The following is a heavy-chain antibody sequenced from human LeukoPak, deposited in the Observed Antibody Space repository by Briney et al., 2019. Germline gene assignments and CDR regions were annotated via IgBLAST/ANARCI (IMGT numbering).Heavy chain of an antibody. J-gene: IGHJ4*02. CDR3: GKEGGLGYCSTTSCAFAH. V-gene: IGHV3-53*01. CDR1: GFSVSDNY. D-gene: IGHD2-2*01. CDR2: TYSGGTT. Sequence: GGSLRLSCAGSGFSVSDNYMTWVRQAPGKGPEWVSVTYSGGTTYYADSVEGRFTISRDSAKNTLYLQMNSLRTEDTAVYYCGKEGGLGYCSTTSCAFAHWGRGTLVTVSS.